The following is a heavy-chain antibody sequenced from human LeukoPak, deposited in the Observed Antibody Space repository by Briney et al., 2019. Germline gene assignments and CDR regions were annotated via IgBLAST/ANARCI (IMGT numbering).Heavy chain of an antibody. D-gene: IGHD5-24*01. V-gene: IGHV4-31*03. CDR3: TRGFRRDGYNFGY. Sequence: SETLSLTCTVSGDSISSGGYFWSWIRQHPGKGLEWIGYIYDRGTTSYNPSLKSRVTISVDTSKNQFSLKLSSVTAADTAVYYCTRGFRRDGYNFGYWGQGSLVTVSS. CDR1: GDSISSGGYF. CDR2: IYDRGTT. J-gene: IGHJ4*02.